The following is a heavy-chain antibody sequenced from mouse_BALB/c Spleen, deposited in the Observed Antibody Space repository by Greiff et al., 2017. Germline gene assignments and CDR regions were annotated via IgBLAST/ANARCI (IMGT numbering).Heavy chain of an antibody. V-gene: IGHV1-54*01. J-gene: IGHJ3*01. CDR3: ARGKDSSGYVGFAY. D-gene: IGHD3-2*01. CDR1: GYAFTNYL. Sequence: VQLQQSGAELVRPGTSVKVSCKASGYAFTNYLIEWVKQRPGQGLEWIGVINPGSGGTNYNEKFKGKATLTADKSSSTAYMQLSSLTSDDSAVYFCARGKDSSGYVGFAYWGQGTLVTVSA. CDR2: INPGSGGT.